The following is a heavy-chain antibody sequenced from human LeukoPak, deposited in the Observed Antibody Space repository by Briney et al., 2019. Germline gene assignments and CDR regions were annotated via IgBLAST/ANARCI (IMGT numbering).Heavy chain of an antibody. V-gene: IGHV3-33*01. Sequence: GGSLRLSYAASGFTFSSYGMHWVRQAPGKGLEWVAVIWYDGSNKYYADSVKGRFTISRDNSKNTLYLQMNSLRAEDTAVYYCAAGRDGYNIPIDYWGQGTLVTVSS. J-gene: IGHJ4*02. CDR2: IWYDGSNK. D-gene: IGHD5-12*01. CDR3: AAGRDGYNIPIDY. CDR1: GFTFSSYG.